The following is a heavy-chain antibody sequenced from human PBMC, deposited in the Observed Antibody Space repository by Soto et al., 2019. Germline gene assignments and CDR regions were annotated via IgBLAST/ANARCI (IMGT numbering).Heavy chain of an antibody. D-gene: IGHD6-13*01. CDR2: IYHSGST. V-gene: IGHV4-4*02. J-gene: IGHJ4*02. Sequence: SETPALTCAVSGGSITSDYNWWSWVRQPPGKGLEWIGEIYHSGSTNYNPSLNSRVTISVDKSKNQFSLKLTSVTAADTAVYYCVSSSWYSLDYWGQGALVTVSS. CDR1: GGSITSDYNW. CDR3: VSSSWYSLDY.